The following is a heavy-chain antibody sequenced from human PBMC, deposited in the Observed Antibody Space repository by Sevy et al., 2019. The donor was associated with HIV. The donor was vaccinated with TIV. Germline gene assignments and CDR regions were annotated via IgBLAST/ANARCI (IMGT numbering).Heavy chain of an antibody. D-gene: IGHD3-10*01. CDR2: IYYSGRT. CDR1: GGSISSSSYY. CDR3: ARLSVRGSGDGPA. Sequence: SETLSLTCTVSGGSISSSSYYWGWLRQPPGQGLEWIGSIYYSGRTYYNPSLKSRVTISVDTSKNQFSLKLSSVTGADTAVYYCARLSVRGSGDGPAWGQGTLVTVSS. V-gene: IGHV4-39*01. J-gene: IGHJ4*02.